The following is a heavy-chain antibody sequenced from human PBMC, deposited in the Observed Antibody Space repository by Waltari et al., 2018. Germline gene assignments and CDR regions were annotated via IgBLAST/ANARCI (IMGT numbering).Heavy chain of an antibody. J-gene: IGHJ5*02. CDR1: GDSITSSHYY. CDR3: ARTFMVRTIRSRGWFDP. D-gene: IGHD3-10*01. Sequence: QLQLQQSGPRLVKPSETLSLNCSVSGDSITSSHYYWPWIRQPPGTGLDWIGSVYYTGSTYYKASLKSRVTMSVDTSKNYFSLSLTSVTATDTAIYFCARTFMVRTIRSRGWFDPWGQGTLVTVSS. V-gene: IGHV4-39*02. CDR2: VYYTGST.